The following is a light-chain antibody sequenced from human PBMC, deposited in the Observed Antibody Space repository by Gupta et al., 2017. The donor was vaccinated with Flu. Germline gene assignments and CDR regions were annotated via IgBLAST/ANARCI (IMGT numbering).Light chain of an antibody. CDR3: QAWDSSTPVV. CDR2: QDS. CDR1: NLGDKY. J-gene: IGLJ2*01. Sequence: SYELTQPPSVSVSPGQTASITCSGDNLGDKYACWYQQKPGQSPVLVIYQDSKRPSGTPERFSGSNSGNTATLTISGTQAMDEADYYCQAWDSSTPVVFGGGTKLTVL. V-gene: IGLV3-1*01.